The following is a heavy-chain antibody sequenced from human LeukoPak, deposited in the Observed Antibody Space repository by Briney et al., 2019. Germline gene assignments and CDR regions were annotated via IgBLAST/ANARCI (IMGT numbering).Heavy chain of an antibody. CDR3: ARGPPLTYYDGSGYYFLDY. V-gene: IGHV4-34*01. CDR2: INHGRST. Sequence: PSETLSLTCAVYGGSFSAYFWSWIRQPAGKGLEWIGEINHGRSTNYNPSLKSRVTISVDTSRNQFSLKLSSVTAADTAVYYCARGPPLTYYDGSGYYFLDYWGQGILVTVSS. CDR1: GGSFSAYF. D-gene: IGHD3-22*01. J-gene: IGHJ4*02.